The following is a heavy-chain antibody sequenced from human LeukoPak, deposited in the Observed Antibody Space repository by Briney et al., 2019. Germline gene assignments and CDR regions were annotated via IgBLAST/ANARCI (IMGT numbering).Heavy chain of an antibody. CDR1: GGSTSTGDYY. D-gene: IGHD6-13*01. J-gene: IGHJ4*02. CDR3: ARASTEIAAARDY. CDR2: IYTSGST. V-gene: IGHV4-61*02. Sequence: SETLSLTCIVSGGSTSTGDYYCSWIRQPAGKGLEWIGRIYTSGSTNYNPSLKSRVTMSVDTSKNQFSLKLTSVTAADSAVYYCARASTEIAAARDYWGQGTLVTVSS.